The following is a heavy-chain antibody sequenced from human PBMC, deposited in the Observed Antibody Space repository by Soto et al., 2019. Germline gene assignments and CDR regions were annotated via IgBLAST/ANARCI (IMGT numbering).Heavy chain of an antibody. CDR3: AGQYSSSSVEF. D-gene: IGHD6-6*01. Sequence: QVQLVESGGGLVKPGGSLRLSCAASGFTFSDYYMNWIRQAPGKGLEWVSYISSGAITIYYADSGKGRFTISRDNAKNSLYLQMNSLRAEDTAVYYCAGQYSSSSVEFWGQGTMVTVSS. V-gene: IGHV3-11*01. CDR2: ISSGAITI. CDR1: GFTFSDYY. J-gene: IGHJ4*02.